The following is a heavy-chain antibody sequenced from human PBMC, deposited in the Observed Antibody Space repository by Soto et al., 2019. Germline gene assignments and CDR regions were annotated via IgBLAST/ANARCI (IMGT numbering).Heavy chain of an antibody. D-gene: IGHD2-15*01. CDR1: GFIVSETY. Sequence: EVQLVESGEGLVQPGGSLRLSCTASGFIVSETYVNWVRQAPGKGLEWVSVISNRGDTHYADSVRGRFSLSRDISDNTLHFQMNNLRVEDTAVYYCAREPRYCRGGSCSITGDAYDIWGQGTMVTVSS. J-gene: IGHJ3*02. CDR2: ISNRGDT. V-gene: IGHV3-66*01. CDR3: AREPRYCRGGSCSITGDAYDI.